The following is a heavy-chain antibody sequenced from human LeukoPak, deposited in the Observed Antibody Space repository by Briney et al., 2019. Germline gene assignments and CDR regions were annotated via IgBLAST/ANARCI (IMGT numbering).Heavy chain of an antibody. CDR3: ARDPRGTYDY. CDR1: GYTFTAAYN. V-gene: IGHV1-2*02. J-gene: IGHJ4*02. Sequence: ASLKVSCKTSGYTFTAAYNIHWLRQAPGQGPEFMGWINTTSGDTRYAQKFQGRVTVTRDTVISTAYMELSSLTSDDTAVYYCARDPRGTYDYWGQGTLVTVSS. CDR2: INTTSGDT. D-gene: IGHD5-12*01.